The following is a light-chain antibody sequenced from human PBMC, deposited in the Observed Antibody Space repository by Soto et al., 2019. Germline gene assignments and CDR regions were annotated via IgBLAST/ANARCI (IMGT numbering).Light chain of an antibody. CDR3: QQSDERPLT. Sequence: DIQMTQSPSSLSASVGDRVTITCQASHDISDSLNWYQQKPGKAPNLVIFGASNLETGVPSRFSGSGSGTDFTLIISSLQPEDIATYYRQQSDERPLTFGGGTNVEIK. V-gene: IGKV1-33*01. J-gene: IGKJ4*01. CDR2: GAS. CDR1: HDISDS.